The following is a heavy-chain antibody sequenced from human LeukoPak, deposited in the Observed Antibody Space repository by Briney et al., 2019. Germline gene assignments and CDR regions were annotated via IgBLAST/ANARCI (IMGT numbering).Heavy chain of an antibody. J-gene: IGHJ4*02. V-gene: IGHV4-34*01. CDR1: GGSFSDYY. Sequence: SETLSLTCAVYGGSFSDYYWSWIRQPPGKGLEWIGEINHSGSTNYNPSLKSRVTISVDTSKNQFSLKLSSVTAADTAVYYCARHDGGGYWGQGTLVTVSS. CDR2: INHSGST. CDR3: ARHDGGGY.